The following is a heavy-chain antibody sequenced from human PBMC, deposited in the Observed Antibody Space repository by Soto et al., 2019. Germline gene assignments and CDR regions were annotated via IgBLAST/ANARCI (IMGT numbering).Heavy chain of an antibody. V-gene: IGHV3-21*01. CDR2: ISSSSSYI. D-gene: IGHD3-9*01. CDR1: GFTFSSYS. CDR3: ARDPMELRYFDWFTAFDY. J-gene: IGHJ4*02. Sequence: GGSLRLSCAASGFTFSSYSMNWVRQAPGKGLEWVSSISSSSSYIYYADSVKGRFTISRDNAKNSLYLQMNSLRAEDTAVYYCARDPMELRYFDWFTAFDYWGQGTLVTVSS.